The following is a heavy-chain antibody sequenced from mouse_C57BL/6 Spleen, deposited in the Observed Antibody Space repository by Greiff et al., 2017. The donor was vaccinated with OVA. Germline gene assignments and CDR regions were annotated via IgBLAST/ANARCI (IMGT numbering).Heavy chain of an antibody. J-gene: IGHJ2*01. V-gene: IGHV1-61*01. D-gene: IGHD1-1*01. CDR2: IYPSDSET. CDR3: AREGSSYPFDY. Sequence: QVQLQQPGAELVRPGSSVKLSCKASGYTFTSYWLDWVKQRPGQGLEWIGNIYPSDSETHYNQKFKDKATLTVAKSSSTAYMQLSSLTSEDSAVYYCAREGSSYPFDYWGQGTTLTVAS. CDR1: GYTFTSYW.